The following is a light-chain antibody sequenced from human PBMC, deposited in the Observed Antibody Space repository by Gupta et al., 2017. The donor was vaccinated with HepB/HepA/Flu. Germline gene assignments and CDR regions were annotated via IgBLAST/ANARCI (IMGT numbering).Light chain of an antibody. CDR2: AAS. V-gene: IGKV1-39*01. CDR3: QQSDRTPHT. Sequence: DIQMTQSPSSLSASVGDRVTITCRASQSISSYLNWYQQKPGKAPKLLIYAASSLQSGVPSRFSGSGSGTDFTLTISRLQPEDFATYYGQQSDRTPHTFGHGTKVDIK. CDR1: QSISSY. J-gene: IGKJ3*01.